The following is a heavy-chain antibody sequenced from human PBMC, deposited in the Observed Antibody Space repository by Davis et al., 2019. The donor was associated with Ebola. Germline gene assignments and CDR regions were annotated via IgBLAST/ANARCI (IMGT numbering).Heavy chain of an antibody. CDR1: GGSISSGGYS. D-gene: IGHD2-2*01. J-gene: IGHJ3*02. CDR3: ARGPPLVCSTSCPDAFDI. CDR2: IYHSGST. V-gene: IGHV4-30-2*01. Sequence: SETLSLTCAVSGGSISSGGYSWSWIRQPPGKGLEWIGYIYHSGSTNYNPSLKSRVTISVDPSKNQFSLKLNSVTAADTAVYYCARGPPLVCSTSCPDAFDIWGQGTMVTVSS.